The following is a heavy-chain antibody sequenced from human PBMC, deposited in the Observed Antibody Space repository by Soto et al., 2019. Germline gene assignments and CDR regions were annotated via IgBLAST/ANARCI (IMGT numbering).Heavy chain of an antibody. D-gene: IGHD6-19*01. CDR2: ISHDGSEK. J-gene: IGHJ6*02. CDR3: AKGYEVSPPVASGWYSNYFYGVDV. V-gene: IGHV3-30*18. CDR1: GFSFSKYG. Sequence: GGSLRLSCGASGFSFSKYGMHWVRQAPGEGLEWLSLISHDGSEKCYAESVKGRFTISRDNSKNTLYLQMNSLRGDDTAVYYCAKGYEVSPPVASGWYSNYFYGVDVRCRGTTVTVSS.